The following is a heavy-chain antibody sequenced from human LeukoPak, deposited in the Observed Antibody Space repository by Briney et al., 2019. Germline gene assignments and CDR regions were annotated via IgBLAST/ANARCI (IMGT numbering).Heavy chain of an antibody. V-gene: IGHV4-39*07. Sequence: SETLSLTCTVSGGSISSSSYYWGWIRQPPGKGLEWIGSIYYTGSTYYNPSLKSRVTISVGTSKNQFSLKLSSVTAADTAVYYCARLPSNSSPYQYGMDVWGQGTTVTVSS. CDR2: IYYTGST. D-gene: IGHD4-11*01. CDR3: ARLPSNSSPYQYGMDV. CDR1: GGSISSSSYY. J-gene: IGHJ6*02.